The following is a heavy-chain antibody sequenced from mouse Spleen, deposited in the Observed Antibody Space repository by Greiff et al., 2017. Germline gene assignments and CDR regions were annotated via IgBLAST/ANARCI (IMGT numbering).Heavy chain of an antibody. J-gene: IGHJ4*01. CDR3: ARVTTVVDYAMDY. V-gene: IGHV5-16*01. D-gene: IGHD1-1*01. CDR1: GFTFSDYY. Sequence: EVQLQQSEGGLVQPGSSMKLSCTASGFTFSDYYMAWVRQVPEKGLEWVANINYDGSSTYYLDSLKSRFIISRDNAKNILYLQMSSLKSEDTATYYCARVTTVVDYAMDYWGQGTSVTVSS. CDR2: INYDGSST.